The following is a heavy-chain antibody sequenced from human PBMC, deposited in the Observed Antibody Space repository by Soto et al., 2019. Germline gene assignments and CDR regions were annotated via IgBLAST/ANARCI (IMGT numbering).Heavy chain of an antibody. CDR3: AKGRSYYYFYGVDA. V-gene: IGHV3-23*01. J-gene: IGHJ6*02. CDR1: GFTFSSYA. CDR2: ISGSGDST. Sequence: GGSLRLSCAASGFTFSSYAMNWVRQAPGKGLEWVSVISGSGDSTYYADSVKGRFTISRDNSKNTLYLQMNSLRAEDTALYYCAKGRSYYYFYGVDACGQETPVTLSS.